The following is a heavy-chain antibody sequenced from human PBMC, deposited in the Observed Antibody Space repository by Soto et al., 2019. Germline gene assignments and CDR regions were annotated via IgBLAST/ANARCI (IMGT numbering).Heavy chain of an antibody. J-gene: IGHJ6*03. CDR1: GCSISSYC. Sequence: SETLSLTCTVSGCSISSYCWSWIRQPPGKGLEWIGYIYYSGNTNYNPSLKSRVTISVATSKNQFSLKLSSVTAADTAVYYCARLVSAGAYYYYYMDVWGKGTTVIVS. D-gene: IGHD6-13*01. V-gene: IGHV4-59*08. CDR2: IYYSGNT. CDR3: ARLVSAGAYYYYYMDV.